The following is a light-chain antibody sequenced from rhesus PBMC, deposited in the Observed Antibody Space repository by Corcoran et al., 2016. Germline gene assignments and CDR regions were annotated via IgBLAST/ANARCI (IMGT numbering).Light chain of an antibody. CDR2: YAS. CDR1: QAINSQ. CDR3: HQYNSLPYT. J-gene: IGKJ2*01. Sequence: DIQMTQSPSSLSASVGDRVTITCRASQAINSQLSWYQQRPGKAPKPLLYYASTLETGVPSRFRGSRSGTDYTLTITSLQPEDIATYYCHQYNSLPYTFGRGTKVEIK. V-gene: IGKV1-66*01.